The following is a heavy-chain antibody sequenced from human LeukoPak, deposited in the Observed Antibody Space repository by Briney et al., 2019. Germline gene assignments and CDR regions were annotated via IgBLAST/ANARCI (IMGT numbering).Heavy chain of an antibody. V-gene: IGHV3-11*04. J-gene: IGHJ3*01. Sequence: PGGSLRLSCAATGFIFSDYYMSWIRQAPGGGREWVLYISSSGSNIYYADCVEGRFFISRDNYENTVYLLKKSQRAEDAAVYFCAQDGSCSSAPCYTGAIEMRGQGTMVIVSS. CDR2: ISSSGSNI. CDR1: GFIFSDYY. D-gene: IGHD2-15*01. CDR3: AQDGSCSSAPCYTGAIEM.